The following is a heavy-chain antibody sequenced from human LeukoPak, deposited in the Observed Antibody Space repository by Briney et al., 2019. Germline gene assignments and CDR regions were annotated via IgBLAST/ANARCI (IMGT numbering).Heavy chain of an antibody. CDR1: GFTFSSYG. CDR2: IRYDGSNK. Sequence: GGSLRLSCAPSGFTFSSYGMHWVRQAPGKGLEWVAFIRYDGSNKYYADSVKGRFTISRDNSKNTLYLQMNSLRAEDTAVYYWAKEARRLQQHPGGIQHWGQGALVTVSS. V-gene: IGHV3-30*02. CDR3: AKEARRLQQHPGGIQH. D-gene: IGHD4-11*01. J-gene: IGHJ1*01.